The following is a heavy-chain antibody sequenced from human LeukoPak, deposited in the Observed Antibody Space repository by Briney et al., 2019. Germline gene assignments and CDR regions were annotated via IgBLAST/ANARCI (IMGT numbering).Heavy chain of an antibody. CDR3: ARGATYYYDSSGYSYFDY. J-gene: IGHJ4*02. CDR2: IYHSGST. CDR1: GGSISSSNW. Sequence: PSGTLSLTCAVSGGSISSSNWWSWVRQPPGKGLEWIGEIYHSGSTNYNPSLKSRVTISVDKSKNQFSLKLSSVTAADTAVYYCARGATYYYDSSGYSYFDYWGQGTLVTVSS. V-gene: IGHV4-4*02. D-gene: IGHD3-22*01.